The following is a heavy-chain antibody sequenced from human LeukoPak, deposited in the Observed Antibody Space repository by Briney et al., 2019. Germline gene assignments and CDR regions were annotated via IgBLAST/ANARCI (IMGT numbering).Heavy chain of an antibody. CDR1: GYTFTGYY. CDR2: INPDNGGT. Sequence: GASVKVSCKASGYTFTGYYMHWVRQAPGQGLEWMGWINPDNGGTNYAQKSQGRVTMTRDMSISTAYMELSRLRPDDTAVYYCARDPSNSGYDYLYYFDYWGQGTLVTVSS. D-gene: IGHD5-12*01. J-gene: IGHJ4*02. CDR3: ARDPSNSGYDYLYYFDY. V-gene: IGHV1-2*02.